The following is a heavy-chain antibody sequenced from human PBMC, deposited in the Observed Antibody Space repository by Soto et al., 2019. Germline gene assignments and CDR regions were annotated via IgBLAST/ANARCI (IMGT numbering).Heavy chain of an antibody. CDR3: ARAGVWNPDS. V-gene: IGHV4-4*02. CDR1: EKSISKDIW. CDR2: VRHVKAA. J-gene: IGHJ4*02. D-gene: IGHD1-1*01. Sequence: RSVTFVVSEKSISKDIWWNWVRQPPGQGLEWIGEVRHVKAALYNPALRSRVTVSADLFNSKIFLEVHSLGAADTAGYYCARAGVWNPDSWGQGTPVTVSS.